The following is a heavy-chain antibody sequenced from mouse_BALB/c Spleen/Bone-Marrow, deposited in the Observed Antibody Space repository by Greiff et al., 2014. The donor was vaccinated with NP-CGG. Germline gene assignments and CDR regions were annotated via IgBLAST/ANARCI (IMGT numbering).Heavy chain of an antibody. J-gene: IGHJ2*01. Sequence: QVQLKQSGAELVRPGTSVKVSCKASGYAFTNYLIELVKQRPGQGLEWIGMINPGSGGTNYNEKFKGKATLTADKSSSTAYMQLSSLTSDDSAVYFCARRDGSYFDYWGQGTTLTVSS. CDR3: ARRDGSYFDY. CDR2: INPGSGGT. V-gene: IGHV1-54*01. D-gene: IGHD3-3*01. CDR1: GYAFTNYL.